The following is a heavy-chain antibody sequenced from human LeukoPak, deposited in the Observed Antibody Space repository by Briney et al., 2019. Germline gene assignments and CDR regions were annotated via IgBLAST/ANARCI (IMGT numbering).Heavy chain of an antibody. CDR3: ARDNSVRDEAWWFSP. CDR2: ISPTGGST. CDR1: GYTFTSNY. J-gene: IGHJ5*02. V-gene: IGHV1-46*01. Sequence: ASVKVSCKAFGYTFTSNYMHWVRQAPGQGPEWMGVISPTGGSTTYAQKFQGRVTLTRDMSTSTDYLELSSLRSDDTAVYYCARDNSVRDEAWWFSPWGQGTLVTVAS. D-gene: IGHD5-24*01.